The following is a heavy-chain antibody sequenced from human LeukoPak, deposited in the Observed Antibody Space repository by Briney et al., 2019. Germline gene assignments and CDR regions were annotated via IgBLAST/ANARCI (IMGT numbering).Heavy chain of an antibody. V-gene: IGHV4-39*01. CDR2: IARSGSA. CDR3: ASLTNDFSSGHYTGGYYYMDV. Sequence: PSETLSLTCTVSGDSITNSRYYWGWIRQPPGKGLDWIGTIARSGSAQYHPSLKSLISIFLHTSTNQFSLEVTSVNAADSAQYYCASLTNDFSSGHYTGGYYYMDVWGKGTTVIVSS. D-gene: IGHD3-3*01. CDR1: GDSITNSRYY. J-gene: IGHJ6*03.